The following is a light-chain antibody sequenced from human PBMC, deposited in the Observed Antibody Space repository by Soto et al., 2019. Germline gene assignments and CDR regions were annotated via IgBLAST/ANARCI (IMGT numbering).Light chain of an antibody. Sequence: QAVVTQPPSVSGAPGQRVTISCTGSSSNIGAGYDVQWYQHLPGAAPRLLIYGNTNRPSGVPDRFSGSKSATSVSLAITGLQAEDEGDYYCQSYDNNQPWVFGGGTKVTVL. CDR2: GNT. J-gene: IGLJ3*02. CDR3: QSYDNNQPWV. CDR1: SSNIGAGYD. V-gene: IGLV1-40*01.